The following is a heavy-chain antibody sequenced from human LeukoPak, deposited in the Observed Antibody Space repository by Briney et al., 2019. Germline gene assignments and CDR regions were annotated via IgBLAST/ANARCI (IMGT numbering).Heavy chain of an antibody. D-gene: IGHD6-13*01. J-gene: IGHJ4*02. CDR3: ARTSIAAAGYYFDY. CDR1: GFTFSDYY. Sequence: GGSLRHSCAASGFTFSDYYMSWIRQAPGKGLEWVSYISSSSSYTNYADSVKGRFTISRDNAKNSLYLQMNSLRAEDTAVYYCARTSIAAAGYYFDYWGQGTLVTVSS. CDR2: ISSSSSYT. V-gene: IGHV3-11*03.